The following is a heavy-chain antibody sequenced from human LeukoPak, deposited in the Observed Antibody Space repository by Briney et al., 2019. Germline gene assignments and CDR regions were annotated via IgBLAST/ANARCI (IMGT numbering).Heavy chain of an antibody. V-gene: IGHV4-39*01. Sequence: SETLSLTCTVSGGSISSSSYYWGWVRQPPRKGLEGIGGIYYSGSTYYNPSLKSRVTISVDTSKNQFSLKLSSVTAADTAVYYCARPAGTGRFLLVFDYWGQGTLVTVSS. J-gene: IGHJ4*02. CDR2: IYYSGST. CDR1: GGSISSSSYY. D-gene: IGHD6-13*01. CDR3: ARPAGTGRFLLVFDY.